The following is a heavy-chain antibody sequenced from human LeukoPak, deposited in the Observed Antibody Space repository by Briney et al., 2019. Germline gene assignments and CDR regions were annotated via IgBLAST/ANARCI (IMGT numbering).Heavy chain of an antibody. J-gene: IGHJ4*02. D-gene: IGHD4-17*01. CDR3: TTRPVGTVTRGY. CDR2: IKSKTDGGTT. Sequence: KSGGSLRLSFAASGFTFSNAWMSWVRQAPGKGLEWVGRIKSKTDGGTTDYAAPVKGRFTISRDDSKNTLYLQMNSLKTEDTAVYYCTTRPVGTVTRGYWGQGTLVTVSS. V-gene: IGHV3-15*01. CDR1: GFTFSNAW.